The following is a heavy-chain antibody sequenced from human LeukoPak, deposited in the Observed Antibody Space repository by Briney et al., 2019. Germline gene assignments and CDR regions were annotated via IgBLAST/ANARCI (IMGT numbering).Heavy chain of an antibody. D-gene: IGHD4-11*01. CDR3: AKDRDHSNYVHYYFDY. Sequence: GGSLRLSCAASGFTFSSYGMHWVRQAPGKGLEWVAVISYDGINKYYADSVKGRFTISRDNSKNTLYLQMNSLRAEDTAVYYCAKDRDHSNYVHYYFDYWGQGTLVTVSS. CDR2: ISYDGINK. CDR1: GFTFSSYG. J-gene: IGHJ4*02. V-gene: IGHV3-30*18.